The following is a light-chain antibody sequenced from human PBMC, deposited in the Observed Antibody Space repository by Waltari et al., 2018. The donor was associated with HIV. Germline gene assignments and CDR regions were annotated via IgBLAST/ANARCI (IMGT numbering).Light chain of an antibody. CDR1: QSVMYSSNNKNY. J-gene: IGKJ1*01. Sequence: DIVMTQSPDSLAVSLGERATINCKSSQSVMYSSNNKNYLAWYQQKPGQPPKLLIYWASSREYGVPDRFSGSGSVTDFTLTISSLQAEDLAVYYCQQYYITPKTFGQGTKVEIK. CDR3: QQYYITPKT. V-gene: IGKV4-1*01. CDR2: WAS.